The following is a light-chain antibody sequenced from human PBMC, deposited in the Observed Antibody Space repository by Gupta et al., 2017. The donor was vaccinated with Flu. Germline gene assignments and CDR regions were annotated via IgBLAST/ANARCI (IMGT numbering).Light chain of an antibody. J-gene: IGLJ2*01. CDR2: NDF. V-gene: IGLV6-57*03. CDR3: QSYDGSQRV. Sequence: NFMLTQSHPVSESPGKTVTMSCTRSSGNIVSDYVHWYQQRPDSAPTTVINNDFRRPSGVPDRFSGYIDSSSTSATLNISGQRAEDEYDYYCQSYDGSQRVFGGGTRLTVL. CDR1: SGNIVSDY.